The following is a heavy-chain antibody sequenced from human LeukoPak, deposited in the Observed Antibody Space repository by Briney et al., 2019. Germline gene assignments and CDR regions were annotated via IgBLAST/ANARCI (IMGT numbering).Heavy chain of an antibody. CDR3: ARVWADYDSSGYQRYYFDY. J-gene: IGHJ4*02. CDR2: IYYSGST. Sequence: PSQTLSLTCTVSGGSISSGGYYWSWIRQHPGKGLEWIGYIYYSGSTNYNPSLKSRVTISVDTSKNQFSLKLSSVTAADTAVYYCARVWADYDSSGYQRYYFDYWGQGTLVTVSS. CDR1: GGSISSGGYY. V-gene: IGHV4-31*03. D-gene: IGHD3-22*01.